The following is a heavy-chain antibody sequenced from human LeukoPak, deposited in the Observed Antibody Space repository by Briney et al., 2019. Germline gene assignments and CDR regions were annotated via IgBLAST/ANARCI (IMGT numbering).Heavy chain of an antibody. J-gene: IGHJ3*02. CDR2: ISGNGGST. CDR3: AKNRWAARIIIDAFDI. D-gene: IGHD6-6*01. CDR1: GFTFSSYA. V-gene: IGHV3-23*01. Sequence: GGSLRLSCAASGFTFSSYAMSWVRQAPGKGLEWVSSISGNGGSTYYAVSVQGQFTISRDNSKNTLYLQMNGLKVEDTAVYYCAKNRWAARIIIDAFDIWAKGQWSPSLQ.